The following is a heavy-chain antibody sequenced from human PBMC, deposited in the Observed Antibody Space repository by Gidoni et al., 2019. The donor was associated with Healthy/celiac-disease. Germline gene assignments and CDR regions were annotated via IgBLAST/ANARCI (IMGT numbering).Heavy chain of an antibody. V-gene: IGHV3-23*04. CDR1: VFTFSSYA. J-gene: IGHJ6*02. CDR3: AKGLRGCSSTSCLIVYYYGMDV. CDR2: ISGSGGST. Sequence: EVQLVESGGGLVQPGGSLRLSCAASVFTFSSYAMSWVRQAPGKGLEWVAAISGSGGSTYYADAVKGRFTISRDNSKNTLYLQMNSLRAEDTAVYYCAKGLRGCSSTSCLIVYYYGMDVWGQGTTVTVSS. D-gene: IGHD2-2*01.